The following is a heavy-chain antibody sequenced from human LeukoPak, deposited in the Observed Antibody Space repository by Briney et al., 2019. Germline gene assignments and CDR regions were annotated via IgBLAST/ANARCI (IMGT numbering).Heavy chain of an antibody. D-gene: IGHD1-20*01. Sequence: SVKVSCKASGGTFSSYAISWVRQAPGQGLEWMGGIIPIFGTANYAQKFQGRVTITADKPTSTAYMELSSLRSEDTAVYYCARARITGTTVDYWGQGTLVTVSS. J-gene: IGHJ4*02. CDR2: IIPIFGTA. CDR1: GGTFSSYA. V-gene: IGHV1-69*06. CDR3: ARARITGTTVDY.